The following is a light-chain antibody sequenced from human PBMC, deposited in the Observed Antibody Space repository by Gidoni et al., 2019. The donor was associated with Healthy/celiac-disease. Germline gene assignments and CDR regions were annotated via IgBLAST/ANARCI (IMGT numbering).Light chain of an antibody. CDR2: STN. CDR3: VLYMGSGIS. Sequence: QTVVTQDPSFSVPPGGTVTLTCRLSSGSVSTSYYPSWYQQTPGQAPRTLIYSTNTRSSGVPDRFSGSILGNKAALTITGAQADDESDYYCVLYMGSGISFGGGTKLTVL. V-gene: IGLV8-61*01. CDR1: SGSVSTSYY. J-gene: IGLJ2*01.